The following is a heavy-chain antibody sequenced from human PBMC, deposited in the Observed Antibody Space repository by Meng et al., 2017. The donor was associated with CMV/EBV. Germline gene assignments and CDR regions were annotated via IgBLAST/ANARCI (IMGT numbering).Heavy chain of an antibody. J-gene: IGHJ4*02. Sequence: SLTCAVYGGSFSGYYWSWTRQPPGKGLEWIGEINHSGSTNYNPSLKSRVTISVDTSKNQFSLKLSSVTAADTAVYYCARGRRLRPFDYWGQGTLVTVPQ. V-gene: IGHV4-34*01. CDR2: INHSGST. CDR1: GGSFSGYY. D-gene: IGHD5-12*01. CDR3: ARGRRLRPFDY.